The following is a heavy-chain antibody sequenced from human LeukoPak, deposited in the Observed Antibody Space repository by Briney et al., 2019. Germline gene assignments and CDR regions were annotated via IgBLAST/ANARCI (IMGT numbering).Heavy chain of an antibody. CDR2: ISVSGGST. D-gene: IGHD6-19*01. CDR1: GFTFSSYA. J-gene: IGHJ4*02. V-gene: IGHV3-23*01. CDR3: AKADKSGWYASYFDY. Sequence: QPGGSLRLSCAASGFTFSSYAMSWVRQAPGKGLEWVSGISVSGGSTYSADSVKGRFTISRDNSKNTLYLQMNSLRVEDTAVYYCAKADKSGWYASYFDYWGQGTLVTVSS.